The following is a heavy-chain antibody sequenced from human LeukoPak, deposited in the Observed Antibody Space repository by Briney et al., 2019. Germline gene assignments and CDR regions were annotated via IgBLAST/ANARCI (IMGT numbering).Heavy chain of an antibody. Sequence: GGSLRLSCTVSGFTVSINSMSWVRQAPGKGLEWVSFIYSGGNTHYSDSVKGRFTIPRDNSKNTLYLQMSSLRAEDTAVYYCAKDTRAYNYGDFDYWGQGTLVTVSS. J-gene: IGHJ4*02. V-gene: IGHV3-53*01. CDR3: AKDTRAYNYGDFDY. D-gene: IGHD5-18*01. CDR2: IYSGGNT. CDR1: GFTVSINS.